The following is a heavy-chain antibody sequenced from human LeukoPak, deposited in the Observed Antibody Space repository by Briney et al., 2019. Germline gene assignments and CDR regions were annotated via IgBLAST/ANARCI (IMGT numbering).Heavy chain of an antibody. J-gene: IGHJ4*02. V-gene: IGHV3-7*04. CDR1: GFTFSSYW. D-gene: IGHD2-2*01. Sequence: GGSLRLPCAASGFTFSSYWMTWVRQAPGKGLEWVANIKQDGSEKYYVDSVKGRSTISRDNAKHSLYLQMNSLRAEDTAVYYCARDRRCSSTRCYYFDYWAQGTLVTVSS. CDR3: ARDRRCSSTRCYYFDY. CDR2: IKQDGSEK.